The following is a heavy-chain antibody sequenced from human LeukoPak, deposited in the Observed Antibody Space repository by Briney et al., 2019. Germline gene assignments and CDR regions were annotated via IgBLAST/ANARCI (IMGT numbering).Heavy chain of an antibody. CDR2: ISGSGGST. V-gene: IGHV3-23*01. CDR3: AKDLLAGTNY. Sequence: GGSLRLSCAASGFTFSNYAMSWVRQAPGKGLEWVSVISGSGGSTYYADSVKGRFTISRDNSKNTLYLQMNSLRAEDTAVYYCAKDLLAGTNYWGQGTLVTVSA. CDR1: GFTFSNYA. D-gene: IGHD6-19*01. J-gene: IGHJ4*02.